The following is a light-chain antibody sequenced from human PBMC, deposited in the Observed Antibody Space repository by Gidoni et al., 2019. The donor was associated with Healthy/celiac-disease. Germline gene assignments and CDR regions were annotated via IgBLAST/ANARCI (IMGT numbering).Light chain of an antibody. CDR1: QSVSRSY. CDR3: QQYGSSPLTWT. J-gene: IGKJ1*01. CDR2: GAS. V-gene: IGKV3-20*01. Sequence: EIVLTQSPGTLSLSPGERATLSCRASQSVSRSYLAWYQQKPGQAPRLLIYGASSRATGIPDRFSGSGSGTDFTLTISRLEPEDFAVYYCQQYGSSPLTWTFGQGTKVEIK.